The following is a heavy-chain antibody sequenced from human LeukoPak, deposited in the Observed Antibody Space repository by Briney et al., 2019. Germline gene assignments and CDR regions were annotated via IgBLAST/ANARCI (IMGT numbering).Heavy chain of an antibody. CDR3: ARVGGILELYYFDY. CDR2: ISYDGSNK. V-gene: IGHV3-30*03. J-gene: IGHJ4*02. Sequence: GGSLRLSCAASGVSVSSNYMTWVRQAPGKGLEWVAVISYDGSNKYYADSVKGRFTISRDNSKNTLYLQMNSLRAEDTAVYYCARVGGILELYYFDYWGQGTLVTVSS. D-gene: IGHD1-7*01. CDR1: GVSVSSNY.